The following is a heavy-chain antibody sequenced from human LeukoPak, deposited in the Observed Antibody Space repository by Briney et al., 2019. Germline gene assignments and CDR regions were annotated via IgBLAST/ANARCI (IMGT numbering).Heavy chain of an antibody. D-gene: IGHD7-27*01. CDR2: MNPNSGNT. CDR3: ARAQTGAADAFDI. CDR1: GYTFTSYD. J-gene: IGHJ3*02. Sequence: ASAKVSCKASGYTFTSYDINWVRQATGQGLEWMGWMNPNSGNTGYAQKFQGRVTITRNTSISTAYMELSSLRSEDTAVYYCARAQTGAADAFDIWGQGTMVTVSS. V-gene: IGHV1-8*03.